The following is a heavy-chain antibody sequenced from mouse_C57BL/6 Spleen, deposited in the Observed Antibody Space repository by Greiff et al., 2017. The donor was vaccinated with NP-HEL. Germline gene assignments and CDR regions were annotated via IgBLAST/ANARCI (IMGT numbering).Heavy chain of an antibody. CDR3: ARVGNDRGLDY. V-gene: IGHV1-69*01. Sequence: VQLQQPGAELVMPGASVKLSCKASGYTFTSYWMHWVKQRPGQGLEWIGEIDPSDSYTNYNQKFKGKSTLTVDKSSSTAYMQLSSLTSEDSAVYYRARVGNDRGLDYWGQGTTLTVSS. CDR2: IDPSDSYT. CDR1: GYTFTSYW. D-gene: IGHD2-2*01. J-gene: IGHJ2*01.